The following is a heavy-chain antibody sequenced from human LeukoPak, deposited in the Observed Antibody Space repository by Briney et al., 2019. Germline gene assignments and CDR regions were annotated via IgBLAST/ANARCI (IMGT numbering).Heavy chain of an antibody. Sequence: GESLKISCKGSGYDFTTYWIGWVRQMPGKGLEWMGVIYPADSDTTYSPSFQGQVTISTDKSISTAYLQWSSLKASDTAMYYCARQYSGSYYVAFDYWGRGTLVTVSS. CDR1: GYDFTTYW. D-gene: IGHD1-26*01. CDR3: ARQYSGSYYVAFDY. V-gene: IGHV5-51*01. CDR2: IYPADSDT. J-gene: IGHJ4*02.